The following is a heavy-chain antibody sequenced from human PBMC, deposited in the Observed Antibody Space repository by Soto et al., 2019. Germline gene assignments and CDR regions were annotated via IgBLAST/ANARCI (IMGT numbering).Heavy chain of an antibody. CDR1: GFTFSRYA. J-gene: IGHJ4*02. Sequence: EVQLLESGGGLVQPGGSLRLSCAASGFTFSRYAMRWVRQAPVKGLEWVSAISGSGGSTYYADSVKGRFTISRDNSKNTLYLQMNSLRAEDTAVDYCASRGIGSYYDYWGQGTLVTVSS. D-gene: IGHD1-26*01. CDR3: ASRGIGSYYDY. V-gene: IGHV3-23*01. CDR2: ISGSGGST.